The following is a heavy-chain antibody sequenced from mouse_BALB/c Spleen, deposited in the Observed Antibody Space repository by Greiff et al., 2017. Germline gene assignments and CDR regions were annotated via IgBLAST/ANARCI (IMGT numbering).Heavy chain of an antibody. CDR2: ISSGSSTI. D-gene: IGHD2-3*01. CDR3: ASSYDGYYWFAY. V-gene: IGHV5-17*02. CDR1: GFTFSSFG. Sequence: EVMLVESGGGLVQPGGSRKLSCAASGFTFSSFGMHWVRQAPEKGLEWVAYISSGSSTIYYADTVKGRFTISRDNPKNTLFLQMTSLRSEDTAMYYCASSYDGYYWFAYWGQGTLVTVSA. J-gene: IGHJ3*01.